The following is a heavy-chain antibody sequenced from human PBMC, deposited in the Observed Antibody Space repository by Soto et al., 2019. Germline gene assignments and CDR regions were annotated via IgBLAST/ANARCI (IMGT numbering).Heavy chain of an antibody. D-gene: IGHD3-3*01. CDR3: ARDPRYDFWSYFDY. Sequence: QVQLVESGGGVVQPGRSLRLSCAASGFTFSSYAMHWVRQAPGKRLEWVAVISYDGSNKYYADSVKGRFTISRDNSKNTLYLQMNSLRAEDTAVYYCARDPRYDFWSYFDYWGQGTLVTVSS. CDR2: ISYDGSNK. CDR1: GFTFSSYA. J-gene: IGHJ4*02. V-gene: IGHV3-30-3*01.